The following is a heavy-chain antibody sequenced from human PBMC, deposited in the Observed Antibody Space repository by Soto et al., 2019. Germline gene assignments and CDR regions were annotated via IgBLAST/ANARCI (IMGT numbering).Heavy chain of an antibody. CDR1: GYTFTSYA. CDR2: INTAKDNT. J-gene: IGHJ4*02. V-gene: IGHV1-3*04. CDR3: ARGSSWAHFDY. D-gene: IGHD6-13*01. Sequence: QVQLVQSGAEVKKPGASVKVSCKPSGYTFTSYAIHWVRQAPGQGLEWMGWINTAKDNTQYSQNYQGRVTITRDTPASIVHMEVSSLRSEDTAVYYCARGSSWAHFDYWGQGTLVTVSS.